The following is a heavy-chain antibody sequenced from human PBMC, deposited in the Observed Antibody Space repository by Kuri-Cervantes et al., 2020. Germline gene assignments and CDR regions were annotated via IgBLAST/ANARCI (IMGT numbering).Heavy chain of an antibody. CDR3: ARGVPRLMATIMGWFDP. J-gene: IGHJ5*02. D-gene: IGHD5-24*01. V-gene: IGHV1-69*06. Sequence: SVKVSCKASGGTFSSYAISWVRQAPGQGLEWMGGIIPIFGTANYAQKFQGRVTITADKSTSTAYMELRSLRSDDTAVYYCARGVPRLMATIMGWFDPWGQGTLVTVSS. CDR2: IIPIFGTA. CDR1: GGTFSSYA.